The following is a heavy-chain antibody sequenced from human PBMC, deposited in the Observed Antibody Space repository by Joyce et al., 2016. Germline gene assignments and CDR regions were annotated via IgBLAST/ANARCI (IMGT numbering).Heavy chain of an antibody. CDR1: GYTFTSCG. V-gene: IGHV1-18*01. CDR3: AREGAGTIIDY. D-gene: IGHD2-8*01. Sequence: QVKLVQSGAEVKKPGASVKFSCKYSGYTFTSCGISWVRQAPGQGLEWIGWISAYNGNTNHVQKLQGRVTMTTDTSPSTAYMELRSLRSDDTAVYYCAREGAGTIIDYWGQGTLVTVSS. CDR2: ISAYNGNT. J-gene: IGHJ4*02.